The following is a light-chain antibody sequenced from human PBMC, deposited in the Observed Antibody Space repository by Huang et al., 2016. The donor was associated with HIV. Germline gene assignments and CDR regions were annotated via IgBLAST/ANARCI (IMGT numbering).Light chain of an antibody. J-gene: IGKJ1*01. CDR2: GAS. CDR3: QQYNYWPRT. Sequence: EIVMTQSPATPSVSPGERATLSCRASQKVNINLAWYLQKPGQAPRLLIYGASSRATGIPARFSGSGSGTEFTLTISSLQSEDFAVYYCQQYNYWPRTFGQGSKVEIK. V-gene: IGKV3-15*01. CDR1: QKVNIN.